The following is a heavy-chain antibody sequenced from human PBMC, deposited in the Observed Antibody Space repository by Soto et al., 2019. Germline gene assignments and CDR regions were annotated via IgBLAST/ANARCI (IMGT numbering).Heavy chain of an antibody. D-gene: IGHD3-9*01. V-gene: IGHV3-23*01. J-gene: IGHJ5*02. CDR1: AFTFNNYA. CDR2: IGGSGRTT. CDR3: ARDRNYFGPAGANWFDL. Sequence: EVQLLESGGGLVQPGGSLSLSCAASAFTFNNYAMSWVRQAPGKGLEWVSGIGGSGRTTYYADSVKGRFTISRDNSNNTLFLQMNSLRAEDTAVYYCARDRNYFGPAGANWFDLWGQGTLVTVSS.